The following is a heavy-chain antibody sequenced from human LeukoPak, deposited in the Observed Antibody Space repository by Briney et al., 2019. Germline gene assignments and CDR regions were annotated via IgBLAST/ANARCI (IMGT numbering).Heavy chain of an antibody. CDR1: GGSISSGGYY. CDR2: IYYSGST. Sequence: SQTLSLTCTVSGGSISSGGYYWSWIRQHPGKGLEWIRYIYYSGSTYYNPSLKSRVTISVDTSKNQFSLKLSSVTAADTAVYYCARDRGNVVVPADNWFDPWGQGTLVTVSS. V-gene: IGHV4-31*03. J-gene: IGHJ5*02. CDR3: ARDRGNVVVPADNWFDP. D-gene: IGHD2-2*01.